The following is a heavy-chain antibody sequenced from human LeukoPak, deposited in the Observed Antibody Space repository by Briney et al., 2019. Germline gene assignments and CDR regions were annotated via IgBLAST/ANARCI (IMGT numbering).Heavy chain of an antibody. Sequence: GGSLRLSCAASGFTFSSYGMHWVRQAPGKGLEWVAVISYDGSNKYYADSVKGRFTISRDNSKNTPYLQMNSLRAEDTAVYYCAKGSDILTGYSDGVFDYWGQGTLVTVSS. D-gene: IGHD3-9*01. J-gene: IGHJ4*02. CDR3: AKGSDILTGYSDGVFDY. V-gene: IGHV3-30*18. CDR1: GFTFSSYG. CDR2: ISYDGSNK.